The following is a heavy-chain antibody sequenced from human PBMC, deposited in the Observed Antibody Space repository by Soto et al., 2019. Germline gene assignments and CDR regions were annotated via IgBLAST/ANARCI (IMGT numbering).Heavy chain of an antibody. D-gene: IGHD6-6*01. CDR3: ARDSGGQLVRRGFYYYYMDV. V-gene: IGHV3-21*01. Sequence: EVQLVESGGGLVKPGGSLRLSCAASGVTFSSFSFNWVRQAPGKGLEWVSFILSSSGSIYYADSVKGRFTISRDNAKNSLYLQMNSLKDEATAVYYCARDSGGQLVRRGFYYYYMDVWGKGTTVTVSS. J-gene: IGHJ6*03. CDR2: ILSSSGSI. CDR1: GVTFSSFS.